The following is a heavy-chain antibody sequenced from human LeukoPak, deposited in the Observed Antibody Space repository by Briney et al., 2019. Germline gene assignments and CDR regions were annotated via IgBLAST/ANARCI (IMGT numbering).Heavy chain of an antibody. V-gene: IGHV3-21*01. Sequence: KTGGSLRLSCAASGFTFSNYIMNWVRQAPGKGLEWVSSIISSSTYIYYADSVKGRFTISRDNAKNSLYLQITSLRAEDTAVYYCARGYRSDWHGELGYWGQGTLVTVSS. CDR2: IISSSTYI. CDR3: ARGYRSDWHGELGY. CDR1: GFTFSNYI. J-gene: IGHJ4*02. D-gene: IGHD6-19*01.